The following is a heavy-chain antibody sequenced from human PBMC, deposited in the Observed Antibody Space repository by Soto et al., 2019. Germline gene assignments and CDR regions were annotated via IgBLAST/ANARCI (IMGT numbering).Heavy chain of an antibody. CDR3: ARGMARGTWFDP. CDR1: GGTFSSYA. D-gene: IGHD2-8*01. CDR2: IIPIFGTA. V-gene: IGHV1-69*13. Sequence: SVKVSCKASGGTFSSYANSWERQAPGQGLEWMGGIIPIFGTANYAQKFQGRVTITADESTSTAYMELSSLRSEDTAVYYCARGMARGTWFDPWGQGTLVTLSS. J-gene: IGHJ5*01.